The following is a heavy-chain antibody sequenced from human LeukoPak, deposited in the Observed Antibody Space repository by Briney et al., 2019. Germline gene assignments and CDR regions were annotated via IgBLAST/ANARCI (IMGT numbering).Heavy chain of an antibody. D-gene: IGHD5-18*01. CDR1: GFTFSSFA. V-gene: IGHV3-23*01. Sequence: GGSLRLSCAASGFTFSSFAMSWVRQAPGKGLEWVSTISGSTYITYYADSVRGRFTISRDTSNNTLYLQLDSLRAEDTAVYYCAKADTAMIRRYYFDFWGQGTLVTVSS. J-gene: IGHJ4*02. CDR2: ISGSTYIT. CDR3: AKADTAMIRRYYFDF.